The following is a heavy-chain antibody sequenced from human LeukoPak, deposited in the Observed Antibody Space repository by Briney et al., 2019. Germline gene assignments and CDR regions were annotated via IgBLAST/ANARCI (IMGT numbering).Heavy chain of an antibody. Sequence: PGRSLRLSCAASGFTFSSYAMSWVRQAPGKGLEWVSAISGSGGSTYYADSVKGRFTISRDNSKNTLYLQMNSLRAEDTAVYYCATQRDYGGYFDYWGQGTLVTVSS. CDR3: ATQRDYGGYFDY. J-gene: IGHJ4*02. D-gene: IGHD4-17*01. CDR1: GFTFSSYA. CDR2: ISGSGGST. V-gene: IGHV3-23*01.